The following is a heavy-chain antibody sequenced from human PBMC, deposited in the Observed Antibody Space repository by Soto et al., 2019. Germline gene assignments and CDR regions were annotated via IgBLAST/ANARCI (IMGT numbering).Heavy chain of an antibody. J-gene: IGHJ6*02. CDR1: GGSINRYY. CDR3: AREQVVAKGSYYFGLDV. CDR2: IYYSGSS. V-gene: IGHV4-59*01. Sequence: SDTLSLTCSVSGGSINRYYWSWLRQPPGKGLEWIGYIYYSGSSFYNPALKSRVAMSVDPSKDQFSLKLYSVTAADTAVYYCAREQVVAKGSYYFGLDVWGQGTTVTV. D-gene: IGHD2-15*01.